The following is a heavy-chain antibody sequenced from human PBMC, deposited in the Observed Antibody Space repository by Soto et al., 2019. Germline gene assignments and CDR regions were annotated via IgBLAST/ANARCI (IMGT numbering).Heavy chain of an antibody. Sequence: QVQLVESGGGVVQSGGSLRLSCAASGFTFDAYGFHWVRQAPGKGLEWVAVVWSNGNLKYYADSVKGRFTISRDSSKSALNLQMNSLRADDTAVYYCARIQLDTIMALDYWGQGTLVTVSS. CDR1: GFTFDAYG. CDR3: ARIQLDTIMALDY. J-gene: IGHJ4*02. D-gene: IGHD1-1*01. V-gene: IGHV3-33*01. CDR2: VWSNGNLK.